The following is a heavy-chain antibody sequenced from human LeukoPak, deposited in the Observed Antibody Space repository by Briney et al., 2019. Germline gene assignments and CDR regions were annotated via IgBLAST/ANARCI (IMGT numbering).Heavy chain of an antibody. J-gene: IGHJ4*02. D-gene: IGHD3-22*01. CDR1: GFSFTMYS. CDR2: ISGSGGST. CDR3: AKDGGMIVVVYFDY. Sequence: GGSLRLSCEVSGFSFTMYSVHWVRQAPGKGLEWVSAISGSGGSTYYADSVKGRFTISRDNSKNTLYLQMNSLRAEDTAVYHCAKDGGMIVVVYFDYWGQGTLVTVSS. V-gene: IGHV3-23*01.